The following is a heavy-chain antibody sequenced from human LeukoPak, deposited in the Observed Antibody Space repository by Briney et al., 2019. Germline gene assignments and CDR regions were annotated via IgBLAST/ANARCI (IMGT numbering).Heavy chain of an antibody. CDR3: AKEDYYGSGSYFPSWYYYYYMDV. D-gene: IGHD3-10*01. Sequence: GGSLRLSCAASGFTFSTYGMHWVRQAPGKGLEWVAFIRYDGNNKYYADSVKGRFTLSRDNSRNTLYLQMNSLRAEDTAVYYCAKEDYYGSGSYFPSWYYYYYMDVWGKGTTVTVSS. V-gene: IGHV3-30*02. J-gene: IGHJ6*03. CDR2: IRYDGNNK. CDR1: GFTFSTYG.